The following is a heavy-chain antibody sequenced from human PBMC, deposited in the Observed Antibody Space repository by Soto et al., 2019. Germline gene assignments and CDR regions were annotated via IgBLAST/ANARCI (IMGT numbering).Heavy chain of an antibody. Sequence: GFQSLSYVAAEVTFSSYALNWVSQAPGRGLEWVSAISGSGGTTYYADSVKGRFTISRDNSKNTLYLQMNSLRAEDTAVYYCARDLTTGHGSGSACWGQGTLVTVAS. J-gene: IGHJ4*02. V-gene: IGHV3-23*01. CDR3: ARDLTTGHGSGSAC. CDR2: ISGSGGTT. D-gene: IGHD3-10*01. CDR1: EVTFSSYA.